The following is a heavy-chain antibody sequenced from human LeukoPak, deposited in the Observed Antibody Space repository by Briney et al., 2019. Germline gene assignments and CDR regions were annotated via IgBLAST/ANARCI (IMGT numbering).Heavy chain of an antibody. CDR2: IYYSGST. J-gene: IGHJ3*02. Sequence: SETLSLTCTVSGGSISSYYWSWIRQPPRKGLEWIGYIYYSGSTNYNPSLKSRVTISVDTSKTQLSLKLSSVTPAHTAVYYCARAIGGERDAFDMWGQGTMVTVSS. V-gene: IGHV4-59*01. D-gene: IGHD1-26*01. CDR1: GGSISSYY. CDR3: ARAIGGERDAFDM.